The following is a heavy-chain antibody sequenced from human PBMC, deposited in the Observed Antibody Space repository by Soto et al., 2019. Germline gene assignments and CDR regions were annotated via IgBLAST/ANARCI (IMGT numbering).Heavy chain of an antibody. CDR2: ISYDGSNK. CDR1: GFTFSSYG. CDR3: AKAEQWLAPYRMDV. J-gene: IGHJ6*02. Sequence: PGGSLRLSCAASGFTFSSYGMHWVRQAPGKGLEWVAVISYDGSNKYYADSVKGRFTISRDNSKNTLYLQMNSLRAEDTAVYYCAKAEQWLAPYRMDVWGRGTTVTVSS. V-gene: IGHV3-30*18. D-gene: IGHD6-19*01.